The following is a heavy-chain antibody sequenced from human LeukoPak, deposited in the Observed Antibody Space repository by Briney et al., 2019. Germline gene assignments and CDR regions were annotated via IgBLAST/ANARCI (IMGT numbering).Heavy chain of an antibody. V-gene: IGHV1-69*13. D-gene: IGHD3-22*01. CDR2: IIPIFGTA. CDR3: ARDPAPCYYDSSGYYENDY. Sequence: SVKVSCKASGGTFSSYAISWVRQAPGQGLEWMGGIIPIFGTANYAQKFQGRVTITADESTSTAYMELSSLRSEDTAVYYCARDPAPCYYDSSGYYENDYWGQGTLVTVSS. J-gene: IGHJ4*02. CDR1: GGTFSSYA.